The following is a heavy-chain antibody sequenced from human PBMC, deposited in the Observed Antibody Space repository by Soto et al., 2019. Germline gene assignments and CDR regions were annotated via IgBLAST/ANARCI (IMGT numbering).Heavy chain of an antibody. J-gene: IGHJ3*02. V-gene: IGHV3-30-3*01. CDR2: ISYDGSNK. CDR1: GFTFSSYA. Sequence: PGGSLRLSCAASGFTFSSYAMHWVRQAPGKGLEWVAVISYDGSNKYYADSVKGRFTISRDNAKNSLYLQMNSLRAEDTAVYYCARVSWRNLDIWGQGTMVTVSS. D-gene: IGHD4-4*01. CDR3: ARVSWRNLDI.